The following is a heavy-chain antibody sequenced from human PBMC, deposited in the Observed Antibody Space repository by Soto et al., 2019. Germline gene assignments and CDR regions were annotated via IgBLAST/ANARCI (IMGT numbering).Heavy chain of an antibody. CDR3: ANSAPAGSGDY. CDR1: GFTFSSYG. Sequence: VQLVESGGGVVQPGRSLRLSCAASGFTFSSYGMHWVRQAPGKGLEWVAVISYDGSNKYYADSVKGRFTISRDNSKNTLYLQMNSLRAEDTAVYYCANSAPAGSGDYWGQGTLVTVSS. CDR2: ISYDGSNK. V-gene: IGHV3-30*18. D-gene: IGHD6-19*01. J-gene: IGHJ4*02.